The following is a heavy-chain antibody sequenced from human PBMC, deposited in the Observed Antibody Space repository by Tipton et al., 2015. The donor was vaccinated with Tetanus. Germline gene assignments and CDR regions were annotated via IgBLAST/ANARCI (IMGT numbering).Heavy chain of an antibody. D-gene: IGHD2-15*01. CDR1: GGSISSYY. CDR3: ATNNCSGGSCYGADAFDI. J-gene: IGHJ3*02. V-gene: IGHV4-59*01. Sequence: TLSLTCTVSGGSISSYYWSWIRQPPGKRLEWIGYIYYSGSTNYNPSLKSRVTISVDTSKNQFSLKLSSVTAADTAVYYCATNNCSGGSCYGADAFDIWGQGTMVTVSS. CDR2: IYYSGST.